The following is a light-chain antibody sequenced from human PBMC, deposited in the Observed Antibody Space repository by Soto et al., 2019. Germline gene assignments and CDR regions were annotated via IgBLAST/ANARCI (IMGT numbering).Light chain of an antibody. CDR2: KVS. Sequence: DVVMTQSPLSLPVTLGQPASISCRSSQSLVYSDGNTYLNWFQQRPGQSPRRLIYKVSNRDSGVPDRFTGIGSGTDFTLKISRVEAEDVGIYYCMQGTHWPRTFGQGTKLEIK. CDR3: MQGTHWPRT. J-gene: IGKJ2*02. V-gene: IGKV2-30*01. CDR1: QSLVYSDGNTY.